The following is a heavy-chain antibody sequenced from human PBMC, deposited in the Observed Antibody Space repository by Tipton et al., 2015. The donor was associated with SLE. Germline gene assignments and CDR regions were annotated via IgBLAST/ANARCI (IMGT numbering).Heavy chain of an antibody. D-gene: IGHD2-21*01. V-gene: IGHV4-59*12. J-gene: IGHJ4*02. CDR2: IYYSGTT. Sequence: TLSLTCTVSGGSLSSYYWSWIRQPPGKGLEWIGSIYYSGTTYYNPSLRSRVTISIDTSNNQFSLELNSVTAADTAVYYCARDSFCGDECYTNFDYWGRGTLVTVSS. CDR3: ARDSFCGDECYTNFDY. CDR1: GGSLSSYY.